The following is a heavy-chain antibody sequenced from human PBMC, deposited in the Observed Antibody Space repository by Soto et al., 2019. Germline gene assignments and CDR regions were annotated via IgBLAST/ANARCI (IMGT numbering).Heavy chain of an antibody. CDR1: GGSFSTYY. D-gene: IGHD3-9*01. V-gene: IGHV4-34*01. CDR3: ARGGSNDWQVAFDI. Sequence: PSATLSVTCVVSGGSFSTYYYNWIRQSPGKGLEWIGEINHSGSNNYSPSLKSRVTMSLDTSKNQFSLKLTSVTAADTAVYYCARGGSNDWQVAFDIWGQGTRVTV. J-gene: IGHJ3*02. CDR2: INHSGSN.